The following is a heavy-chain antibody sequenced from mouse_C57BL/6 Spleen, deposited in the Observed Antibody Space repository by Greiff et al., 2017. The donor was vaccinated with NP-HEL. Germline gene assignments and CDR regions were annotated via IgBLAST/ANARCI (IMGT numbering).Heavy chain of an antibody. V-gene: IGHV1-26*01. CDR3: ARGSNYVYYFDY. CDR1: GYTFTDYY. J-gene: IGHJ2*01. CDR2: INPNNGGT. D-gene: IGHD2-5*01. Sequence: EVQLQQSGPELVKPGASVKISCKASGYTFTDYYMNWVKQSHGKSLEWIGDINPNNGGTSYNQKFKGKATLTVDKSSSTAYMELRSLTSEDSAVYYCARGSNYVYYFDYWGQGTTLTVSS.